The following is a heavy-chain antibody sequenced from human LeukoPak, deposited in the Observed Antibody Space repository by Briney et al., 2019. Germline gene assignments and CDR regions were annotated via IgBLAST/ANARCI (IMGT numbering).Heavy chain of an antibody. V-gene: IGHV3-23*01. J-gene: IGHJ5*02. CDR1: GFTFSNYA. CDR3: AKGTAAALRRDYFDP. Sequence: GGSLRLSCAASGFTFSNYAMTWVRQAPGKGLEWVSTIGGSGDATFYADSVKGRFTISRDNSKNTLYLQMSSLRVEDTAVYYCAKGTAAALRRDYFDPWGQGALVTVSS. D-gene: IGHD6-13*01. CDR2: IGGSGDAT.